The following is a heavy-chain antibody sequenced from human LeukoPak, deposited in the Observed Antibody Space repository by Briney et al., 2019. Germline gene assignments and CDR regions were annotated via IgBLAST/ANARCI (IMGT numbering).Heavy chain of an antibody. V-gene: IGHV3-53*01. CDR3: ARARRHDSSGYGDAFDI. CDR1: GFTVSSNY. Sequence: GGSLRLSCAASGFTVSSNYMSWVRQAPGKGLEWVSVIYSGGSAYYADSVKGRFTTSRDNSKNTLYLQVNSLRAEDTAVYYCARARRHDSSGYGDAFDIWGQGTMVTVSS. D-gene: IGHD3-22*01. CDR2: IYSGGSA. J-gene: IGHJ3*02.